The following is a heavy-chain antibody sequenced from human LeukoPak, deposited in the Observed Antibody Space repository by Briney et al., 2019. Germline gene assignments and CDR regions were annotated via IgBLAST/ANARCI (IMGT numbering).Heavy chain of an antibody. CDR1: GYTFTTYA. V-gene: IGHV1-18*01. CDR2: ISTYNGNT. J-gene: IGHJ4*02. CDR3: ARVDWFGELSHFDY. Sequence: GASVKVSCKASGYTFTTYAISWVRQAPGQGLEWMGWISTYNGNTNYAQKFQGGVTMTTDTSTSTAYMELRSLRSDDTAVYYCARVDWFGELSHFDYWGQGTLVTVSS. D-gene: IGHD3-10*01.